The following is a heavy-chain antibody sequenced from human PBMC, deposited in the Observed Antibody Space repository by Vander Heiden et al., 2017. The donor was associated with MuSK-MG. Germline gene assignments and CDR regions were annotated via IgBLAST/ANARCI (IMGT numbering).Heavy chain of an antibody. CDR3: AKDVAAANNWFDP. J-gene: IGHJ5*02. CDR2: IWYDGSNK. CDR1: GFTFRRYG. Sequence: QVQLVESGGGVVQPGRSLSLSCAASGFTFRRYGLHWFRQGPGKGLEWVAVIWYDGSNKYYADSVKGRFTISRDNSKNTLYLQMNSLRAEDTAVYYCAKDVAAANNWFDPWGQGTLVTVSS. D-gene: IGHD6-13*01. V-gene: IGHV3-33*06.